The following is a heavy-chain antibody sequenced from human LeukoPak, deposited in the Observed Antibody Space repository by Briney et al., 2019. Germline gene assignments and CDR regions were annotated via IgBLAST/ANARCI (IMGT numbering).Heavy chain of an antibody. D-gene: IGHD4-17*01. CDR1: GFTFRRYA. Sequence: PGGSLRLSCAASGFTFRRYAMNWVRQAPGKGLEWVSLISVTGVTGPNTHYADSVKGRFTISRDDSRNTLYLQMNSLRAEDTAVYYCAKRRGDYGESYFDYWGQGTLVTVSS. CDR3: AKRRGDYGESYFDY. V-gene: IGHV3-23*01. J-gene: IGHJ4*02. CDR2: ISVTGVTGPNT.